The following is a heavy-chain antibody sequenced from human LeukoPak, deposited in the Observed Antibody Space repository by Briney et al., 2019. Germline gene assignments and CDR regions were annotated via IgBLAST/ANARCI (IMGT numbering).Heavy chain of an antibody. V-gene: IGHV4-38-2*02. J-gene: IGHJ3*02. CDR3: ARALTAAGTEAFDI. D-gene: IGHD6-13*01. CDR1: GYSISSGYY. Sequence: PSETLSLTCTVSGYSISSGYYWGWIRQPPGKGLEWIGSIYRIYHTVTTYYNPSLKSRVTISVDTSKNHFSLKLSSVTAADTAVYYCARALTAAGTEAFDIWGQGTMVTVSS. CDR2: IYRIYHTVTT.